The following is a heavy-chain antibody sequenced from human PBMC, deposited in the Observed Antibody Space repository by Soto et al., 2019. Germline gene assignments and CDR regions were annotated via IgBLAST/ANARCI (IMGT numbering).Heavy chain of an antibody. CDR1: GGSVSSGGYY. V-gene: IGHV4-31*03. Sequence: QVQLQESGPGLVKPSQTLSLTCTVSGGSVSSGGYYWSWIRQHPGKGLEWIGYIYYSGSTYYNPSLRSRLIMSLDTSKNQFPLRLSSVTAADTAVYYCASLFTYPGAFDIGGQGTMVTVS. CDR3: ASLFTYPGAFDI. D-gene: IGHD3-10*01. J-gene: IGHJ3*02. CDR2: IYYSGST.